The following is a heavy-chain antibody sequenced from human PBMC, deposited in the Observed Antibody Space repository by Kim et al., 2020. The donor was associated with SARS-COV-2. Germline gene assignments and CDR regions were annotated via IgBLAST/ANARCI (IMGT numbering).Heavy chain of an antibody. Sequence: ASVKVSCKVSGYTLTELSMHWVRQAPGKGLEWMGGFDPEDGETIYAQKFQGRVTMTEDTSTDTAYMELSSLRSEDTAVYYCATAGGQGELLRSAFDIWGQGTMVTVSS. J-gene: IGHJ3*02. CDR3: ATAGGQGELLRSAFDI. V-gene: IGHV1-24*01. D-gene: IGHD1-26*01. CDR2: FDPEDGET. CDR1: GYTLTELS.